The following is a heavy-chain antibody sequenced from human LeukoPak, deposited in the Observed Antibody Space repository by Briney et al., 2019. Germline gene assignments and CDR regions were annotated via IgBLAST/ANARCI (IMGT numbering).Heavy chain of an antibody. CDR2: ISGSGGST. J-gene: IGHJ4*02. CDR3: AKDHITIFGVVTGYFDY. Sequence: PGGSLRLSCAASGFTFSSYAMSWVRQAPGKGLEWVSAISGSGGSTYYADSVEGRFTISRDNSKNTLYLQMNSLRAEDTAVYYCAKDHITIFGVVTGYFDYWGQGTLVTVSS. V-gene: IGHV3-23*01. CDR1: GFTFSSYA. D-gene: IGHD3-3*01.